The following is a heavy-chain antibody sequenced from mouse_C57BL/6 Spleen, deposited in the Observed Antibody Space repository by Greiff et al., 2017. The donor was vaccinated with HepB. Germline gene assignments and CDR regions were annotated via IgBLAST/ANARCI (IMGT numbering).Heavy chain of an antibody. V-gene: IGHV1-50*01. CDR2: IDPSDSYT. CDR3: ARSSSGYVGAMDY. D-gene: IGHD3-2*02. CDR1: GYTFTSYW. J-gene: IGHJ4*01. Sequence: QVQLQQPGAELVKPGASVKLSCKASGYTFTSYWMQWVKQRPGQGLEWIGEIDPSDSYTNYNQKFKGKATLTVDTSSSTAYMQLSSLTSEDSAVYYCARSSSGYVGAMDYWDQGTSVTVSS.